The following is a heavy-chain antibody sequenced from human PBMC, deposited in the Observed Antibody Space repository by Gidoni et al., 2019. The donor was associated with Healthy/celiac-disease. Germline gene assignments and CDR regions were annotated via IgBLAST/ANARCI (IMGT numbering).Heavy chain of an antibody. CDR2: INPSGGST. Sequence: QVQLVQSGAEVKKPGASVKVSCKASGYTFPSYYMHWVRQAPGQGLEWMGIINPSGGSTSYAQKFQGRVTMTRDTSTSTVYMELSSLRSEDTAVYYCARGYTIFGVGNPYYYYYMDVWGKGTTVTVSS. V-gene: IGHV1-46*01. J-gene: IGHJ6*03. CDR1: GYTFPSYY. CDR3: ARGYTIFGVGNPYYYYYMDV. D-gene: IGHD3-3*01.